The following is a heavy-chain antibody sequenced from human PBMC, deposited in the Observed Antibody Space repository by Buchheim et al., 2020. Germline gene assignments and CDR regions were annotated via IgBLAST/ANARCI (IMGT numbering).Heavy chain of an antibody. J-gene: IGHJ4*02. CDR2: ISSSGSTI. CDR3: ARVAYYDILTGYSSHFDY. D-gene: IGHD3-9*01. CDR1: GFTFSSYE. Sequence: EVQLVESGGGLVQPGGSLRLSCAASGFTFSSYEMNWVRQAPGKGLEWVSYISSSGSTIYYADSVKGRFTISRDNAKNSLYLQMNSLRAEDTAVYYCARVAYYDILTGYSSHFDYWGQGTL. V-gene: IGHV3-48*03.